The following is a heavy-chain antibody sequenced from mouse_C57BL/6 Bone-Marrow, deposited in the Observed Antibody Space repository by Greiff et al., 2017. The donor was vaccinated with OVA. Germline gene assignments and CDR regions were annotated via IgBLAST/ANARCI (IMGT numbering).Heavy chain of an antibody. CDR2: INPGSGGT. CDR1: GYAFTNYL. J-gene: IGHJ4*01. D-gene: IGHD1-2*01. V-gene: IGHV1-54*01. CDR3: ARGYEGYAMDY. Sequence: VQLQQSGAELVRPGTSVKVPCKASGYAFTNYLIEWVKQRPGQGLEWIGVINPGSGGTNYNEKFKGKATLTADKSSSTAYMQLSSLTSEDSAVYFCARGYEGYAMDYWGQGTSVTVSS.